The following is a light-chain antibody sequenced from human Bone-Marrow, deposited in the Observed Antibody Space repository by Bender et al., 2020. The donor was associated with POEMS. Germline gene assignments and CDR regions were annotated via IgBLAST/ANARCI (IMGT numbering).Light chain of an antibody. CDR3: CSYAGSDTYV. Sequence: QSALTQPASVSGSPGQSITISCTATNIDLDTYDLVFWYQQHPGKAPKLIIYDASERPSGVSHRFSASRSGNTASLTISGLQADDEAAYHCCSYAGSDTYVFGAGTEVTVL. J-gene: IGLJ1*01. CDR2: DAS. V-gene: IGLV2-23*01. CDR1: NIDLDTYDL.